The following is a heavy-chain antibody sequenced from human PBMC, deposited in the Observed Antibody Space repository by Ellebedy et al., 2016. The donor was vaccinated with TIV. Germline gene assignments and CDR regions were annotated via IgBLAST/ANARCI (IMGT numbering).Heavy chain of an antibody. V-gene: IGHV3-33*01. CDR2: IWYDGSNK. J-gene: IGHJ2*01. CDR1: GFTFSSYG. D-gene: IGHD6-19*01. Sequence: PGGSLRLSCAASGFTFSSYGMHWVRQAPGKGLEWVAVIWYDGSNKYYADSVKGRFTISRDNSKNTLYLQMNSLRAEDTAVYYCARDPAGIAVADYYWYFDLWGRGTLVTVSS. CDR3: ARDPAGIAVADYYWYFDL.